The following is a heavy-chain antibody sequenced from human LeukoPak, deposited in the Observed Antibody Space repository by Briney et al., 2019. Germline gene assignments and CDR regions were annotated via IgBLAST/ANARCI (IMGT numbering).Heavy chain of an antibody. V-gene: IGHV3-23*01. CDR2: VTATGGST. D-gene: IGHD2/OR15-2a*01. CDR3: AKDRTFFDP. Sequence: GGSLRLSCAASGFTFSTYAMSWVRQAPGKGLEWVSAVTATGGSTYYADSVKGRFTISRDNSKNTLYLQMNSLRAEDTAVYYCAKDRTFFDPWGQGTLVTVSS. J-gene: IGHJ5*02. CDR1: GFTFSTYA.